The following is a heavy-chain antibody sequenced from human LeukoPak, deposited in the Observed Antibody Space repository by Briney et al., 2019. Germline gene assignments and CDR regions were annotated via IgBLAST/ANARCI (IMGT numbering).Heavy chain of an antibody. V-gene: IGHV4-39*01. J-gene: IGHJ5*02. D-gene: IGHD3-22*01. CDR1: GGSISTNNYY. CDR3: ARHSFPDYYDSSGYPNWFDP. CDR2: IYYSGST. Sequence: SETLSLICTVPGGSISTNNYYWGWIRQPPGKGLEWIGSIYYSGSTYYNPSLRSRVTISIDTSKNQFSLKLSSVTAADTTVYYCARHSFPDYYDSSGYPNWFDPWGQGTLVTVSP.